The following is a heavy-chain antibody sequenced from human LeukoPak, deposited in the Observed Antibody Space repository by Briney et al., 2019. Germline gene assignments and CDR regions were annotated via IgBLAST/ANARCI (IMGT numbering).Heavy chain of an antibody. J-gene: IGHJ4*02. Sequence: GGSLRLSCAASGFTFSSYWMSWVRQAPGKGLEWVTNIKQDGSEKYYVDSVKGRFTISRDNAENSLYLQMNSLRAEDTAIYYCARSEHSSSSFDYWGQGTLVTVSS. CDR3: ARSEHSSSSFDY. V-gene: IGHV3-7*04. CDR2: IKQDGSEK. CDR1: GFTFSSYW. D-gene: IGHD6-6*01.